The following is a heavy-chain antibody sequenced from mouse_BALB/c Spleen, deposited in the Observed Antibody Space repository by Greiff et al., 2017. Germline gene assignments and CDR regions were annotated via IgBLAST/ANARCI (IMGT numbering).Heavy chain of an antibody. Sequence: VQLQQSGPELVKPGASVKMSCKASGYTFTSYYIHWVKQRPGQGLEWIGWIYPGDGSTKYNEKFKGKTTLTADKSSSTAYMLLSSLTSEDSAIYFCARGYYGSSLAWFAYWGQGTLVTVSA. CDR2: IYPGDGST. D-gene: IGHD1-1*01. CDR1: GYTFTSYY. V-gene: IGHV1S56*01. J-gene: IGHJ3*01. CDR3: ARGYYGSSLAWFAY.